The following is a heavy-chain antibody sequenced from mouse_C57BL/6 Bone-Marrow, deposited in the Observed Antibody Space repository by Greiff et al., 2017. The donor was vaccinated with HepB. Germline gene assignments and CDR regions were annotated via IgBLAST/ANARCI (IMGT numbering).Heavy chain of an antibody. Sequence: VQLQQSGAELVMPGASVKLSCKASGYTFTSYWMHWVQQRPGQGLEWIGEIDPSDSYTTYNHKFKGKSTLTVDKSSSTAYRQHSSLTSEDSAVYYCARDDGYYGYAMDYWGQGTSVTVSS. D-gene: IGHD2-3*01. CDR2: IDPSDSYT. J-gene: IGHJ4*01. CDR3: ARDDGYYGYAMDY. CDR1: GYTFTSYW. V-gene: IGHV1-69*01.